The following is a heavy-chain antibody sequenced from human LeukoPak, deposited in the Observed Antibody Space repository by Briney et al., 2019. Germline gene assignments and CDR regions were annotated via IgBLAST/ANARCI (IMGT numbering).Heavy chain of an antibody. CDR3: ARLKYYDFWSGSNYYYYGMDV. V-gene: IGHV4-59*08. CDR2: IYYSGST. D-gene: IGHD3-3*01. J-gene: IGHJ6*02. Sequence: SETLSLTCTVSGGSISSYYWSWIRQPPGTGMEWIGYIYYSGSTNYNPSLKSRVTISVDTSKNQFSLKLSSVTAADTAVYYCARLKYYDFWSGSNYYYYGMDVWGQGTTVTVSS. CDR1: GGSISSYY.